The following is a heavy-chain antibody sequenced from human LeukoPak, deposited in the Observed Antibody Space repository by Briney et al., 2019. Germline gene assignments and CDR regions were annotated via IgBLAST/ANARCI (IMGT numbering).Heavy chain of an antibody. Sequence: ASVKVSCKASGYTFTNYYMHWVRQAPGQGLEWMGWINPNSGVTNYAQKFQGRVTMTRDTSISTAYMELSRLRSDDTAVYYCARDRVGYDAFDIWGQGTMVTVSS. J-gene: IGHJ3*02. CDR2: INPNSGVT. V-gene: IGHV1-2*02. CDR1: GYTFTNYY. D-gene: IGHD3-16*01. CDR3: ARDRVGYDAFDI.